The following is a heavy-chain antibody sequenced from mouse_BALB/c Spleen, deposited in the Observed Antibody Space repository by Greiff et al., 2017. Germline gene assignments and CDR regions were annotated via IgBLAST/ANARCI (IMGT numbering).Heavy chain of an antibody. J-gene: IGHJ3*01. CDR3: ARRDGPAWFAY. V-gene: IGHV5-12-2*01. D-gene: IGHD1-2*01. CDR1: GFTFSSYT. Sequence: EVQGVESGGGLVQPGGSLKLSCAASGFTFSSYTMSWVRQTPEKRLEWVAYISNGGGSTYYPDTVKGRFTISRDNAKNTLYLQMSSLKSEDTAMYYCARRDGPAWFAYWGQGTLVTVSA. CDR2: ISNGGGST.